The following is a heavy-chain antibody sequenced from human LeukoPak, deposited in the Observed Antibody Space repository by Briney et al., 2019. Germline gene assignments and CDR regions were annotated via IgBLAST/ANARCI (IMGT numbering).Heavy chain of an antibody. V-gene: IGHV5-51*01. CDR3: ARQGVGVSRDGRFNPGAFDI. J-gene: IGHJ3*02. D-gene: IGHD5-24*01. Sequence: HGESLKISCKGSGYSFTSYWIGWVRQMPGKGLEWMGIIYPGDSDTRYSPSFQGQVTISADKSISTAYLQWSSLKASDTAMYYCARQGVGVSRDGRFNPGAFDIWGQGTMVTVSS. CDR2: IYPGDSDT. CDR1: GYSFTSYW.